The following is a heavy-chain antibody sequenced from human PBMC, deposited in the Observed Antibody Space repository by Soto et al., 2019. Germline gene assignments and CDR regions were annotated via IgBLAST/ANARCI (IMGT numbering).Heavy chain of an antibody. CDR3: AKGYDSSILPTHDYDY. V-gene: IGHV3-21*04. D-gene: IGHD3-22*01. CDR1: GFPFNNYG. Sequence: GGSLRLSCVVYGFPFNNYGINWVRQAPGKGLEWVSTVSKSDYTYYSDLVKGRFTISRDNAKNTVSLQMNTLRAEDTAVYYCAKGYDSSILPTHDYDYWGQGTLVTVS. CDR2: VSKSDYT. J-gene: IGHJ4*02.